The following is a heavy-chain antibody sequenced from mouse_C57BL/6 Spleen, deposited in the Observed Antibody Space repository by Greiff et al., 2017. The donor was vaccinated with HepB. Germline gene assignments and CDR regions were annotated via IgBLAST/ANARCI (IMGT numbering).Heavy chain of an antibody. CDR2: FYPGSGSI. CDR1: GYTFTEYT. V-gene: IGHV1-62-2*01. D-gene: IGHD2-10*02. Sequence: QVQLQQSGAELVKPGASVKLSCKASGYTFTEYTIHWVKQRSGQGLEWIGWFYPGSGSIKYNEKFKDKATLTADKSSSTVYMELSRLTSEDSAVYFCARHETRRWYGNYSYYYAMDYWGQGTSVTVSS. J-gene: IGHJ4*01. CDR3: ARHETRRWYGNYSYYYAMDY.